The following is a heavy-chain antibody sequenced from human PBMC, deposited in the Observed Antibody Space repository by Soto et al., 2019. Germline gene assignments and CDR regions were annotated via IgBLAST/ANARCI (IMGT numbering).Heavy chain of an antibody. V-gene: IGHV1-69*01. D-gene: IGHD4-4*01. CDR1: GDTFGRFT. CDR2: IKPISDIT. CDR3: ARDPSTINKLIGVWFDP. Sequence: QIRLVQSGAEVQKPGSSVRVSCKASGDTFGRFTINWVRQAPGQGLEWMGGIKPISDITNYAQRFQGRVTFTADASTSTVYLALSSLRTEDTAMYYCARDPSTINKLIGVWFDPWGQGTLVTVSS. J-gene: IGHJ5*02.